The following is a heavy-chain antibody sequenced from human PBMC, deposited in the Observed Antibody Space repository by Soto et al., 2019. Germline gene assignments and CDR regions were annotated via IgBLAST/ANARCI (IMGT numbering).Heavy chain of an antibody. V-gene: IGHV1-3*04. CDR2: INISNGHT. D-gene: IGHD4-17*01. J-gene: IGHJ4*02. CDR1: GYTFKSYQ. Sequence: ASVKVSCKASGYTFKSYQIYWVRQAPGQRLECMGWINISNGHTEYSQNLQGRVTMTRDTSASTAYMELSSLRSEDTAVYYCARDTDLTLVTTLDYWGQGTPVTVSS. CDR3: ARDTDLTLVTTLDY.